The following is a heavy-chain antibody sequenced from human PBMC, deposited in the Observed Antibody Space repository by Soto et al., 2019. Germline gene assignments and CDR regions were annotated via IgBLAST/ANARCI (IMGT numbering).Heavy chain of an antibody. V-gene: IGHV4-31*03. CDR1: GGSISSGGYY. D-gene: IGHD3-16*02. CDR2: IYYSGST. CDR3: ARGGGVWGSYRWNFDY. Sequence: SETLSLTCTVSGGSISSGGYYWSWIRQHPGKGLEWIGYIYYSGSTYYNPSLKSRVTISVDTSKNQFSLKLSSVTAADTAVYYCARGGGVWGSYRWNFDYWRQGTLVTVSS. J-gene: IGHJ4*02.